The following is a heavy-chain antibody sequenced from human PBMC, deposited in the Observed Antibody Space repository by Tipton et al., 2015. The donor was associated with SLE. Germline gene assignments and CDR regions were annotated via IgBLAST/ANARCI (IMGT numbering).Heavy chain of an antibody. D-gene: IGHD4-17*01. Sequence: TLSLTCTVSGGSISSYYWSWIRQPPGKGLEWIGSIYHSGSTYYNPSLKSRVTISVDTSKNQFPLKLSSVTAADTAVYYCARDGARSDYVRWFDPWGQGTLVTVSS. CDR3: ARDGARSDYVRWFDP. CDR2: IYHSGST. J-gene: IGHJ5*02. CDR1: GGSISSYY. V-gene: IGHV4-59*01.